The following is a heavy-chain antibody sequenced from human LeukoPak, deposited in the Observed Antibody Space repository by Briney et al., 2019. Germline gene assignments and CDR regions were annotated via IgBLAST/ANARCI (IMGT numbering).Heavy chain of an antibody. CDR2: IYYSGST. J-gene: IGHJ5*02. V-gene: IGHV4-59*12. CDR1: GGSISSYY. Sequence: PSETLSLTCTVSGGSISSYYWSWIRQPPGKGLEWIGYIYYSGSTNYNPSLQSRVTLSVDTSKNQFSLKMSSVTAADTAVYYCARDLTTPPYNWFDPWGQGILVTVSS. D-gene: IGHD4/OR15-4a*01. CDR3: ARDLTTPPYNWFDP.